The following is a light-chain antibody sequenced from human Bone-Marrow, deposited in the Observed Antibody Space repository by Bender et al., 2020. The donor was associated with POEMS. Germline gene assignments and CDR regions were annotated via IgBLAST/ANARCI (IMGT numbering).Light chain of an antibody. Sequence: QSVLTQPASVSGSPGQSITISCTGSSSDVGGYNYVSWYQQYPGKAPKLIIYDVTQRPSGVPDRFSASKSGNTASLTISGLQVEDETDYYCCSYSGSYTWVFGGGTKVTVL. V-gene: IGLV2-11*01. J-gene: IGLJ3*02. CDR2: DVT. CDR3: CSYSGSYTWV. CDR1: SSDVGGYNY.